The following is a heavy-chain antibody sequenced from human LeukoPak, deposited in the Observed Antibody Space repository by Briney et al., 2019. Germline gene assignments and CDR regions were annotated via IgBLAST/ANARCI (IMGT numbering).Heavy chain of an antibody. CDR2: IKEDGSAQ. Sequence: GGSLRLSCAASGFTFNSYWMSWVRQAPGKGLEWVANIKEDGSAQYYVDSVKGRLTISRGNAKNTLYLQMNNLRAEDTAMYYCARDRYPAAREFDYWGQGTLVTVSS. CDR1: GFTFNSYW. J-gene: IGHJ4*02. V-gene: IGHV3-7*01. D-gene: IGHD2-2*01. CDR3: ARDRYPAAREFDY.